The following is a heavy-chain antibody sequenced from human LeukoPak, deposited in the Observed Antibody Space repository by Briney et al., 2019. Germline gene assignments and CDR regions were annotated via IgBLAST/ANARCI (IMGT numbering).Heavy chain of an antibody. Sequence: SQTLSLTCAISGDSVSSSSAAWNWLRQSPSRGLEWLGRTYYRSKWYNDYAVSVKSRITINPDTSKNQFSLQLNSVTPEDTAVYYCARGAYGQLTDWFDPWGQGTLVTVSS. CDR2: TYYRSKWYN. CDR1: GDSVSSSSAA. CDR3: ARGAYGQLTDWFDP. J-gene: IGHJ5*02. D-gene: IGHD6-6*01. V-gene: IGHV6-1*01.